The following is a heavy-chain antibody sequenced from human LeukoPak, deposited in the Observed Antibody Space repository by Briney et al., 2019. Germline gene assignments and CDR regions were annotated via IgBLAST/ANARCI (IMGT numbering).Heavy chain of an antibody. V-gene: IGHV3-23*01. J-gene: IGHJ6*02. CDR3: ARVDVLHYYYGMDV. CDR1: GLTFSNYA. CDR2: ITDSGRKT. Sequence: PGGSLRLSCAASGLTFSNYAMNWVRQASGRGLEWVSGITDSGRKTYYADSVKGRFTISRDNSKNTLYLQMNSLRAEDTAVYYCARVDVLHYYYGMDVWGQGTTVTVSS. D-gene: IGHD6-6*01.